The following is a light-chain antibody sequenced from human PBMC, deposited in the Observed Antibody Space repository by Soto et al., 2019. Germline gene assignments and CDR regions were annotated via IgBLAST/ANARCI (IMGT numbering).Light chain of an antibody. V-gene: IGLV2-8*01. CDR1: SSDVGASNY. Sequence: QSALTQPPSASGSPGQSVTISCTGTSSDVGASNYVSWYQQHPGKAPKLMISEVNKRPSGVPDRFSGSKSGNTVSLTVSGLQAEDEADYYCSSSAGTKNMVFGGGTKLTVL. CDR2: EVN. CDR3: SSSAGTKNMV. J-gene: IGLJ2*01.